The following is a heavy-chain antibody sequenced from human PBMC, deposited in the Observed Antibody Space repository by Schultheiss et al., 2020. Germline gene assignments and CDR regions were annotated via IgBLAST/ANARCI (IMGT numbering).Heavy chain of an antibody. CDR1: GGSISSSNW. V-gene: IGHV4-4*02. CDR3: ARGSSARIAAAGHYYYYYMDV. CDR2: INHSGST. D-gene: IGHD6-13*01. J-gene: IGHJ6*03. Sequence: SETLSLTCAVSGGSISSSNWWSWVRQPPGKGLEWIGEINHSGSTNYNPSLKSRVTISVDKSKNQFSLKLSSVTAADTAVYYCARGSSARIAAAGHYYYYYMDVWGKGTTVTVSS.